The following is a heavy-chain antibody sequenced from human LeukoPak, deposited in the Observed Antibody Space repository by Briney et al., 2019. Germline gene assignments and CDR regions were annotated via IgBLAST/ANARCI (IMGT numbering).Heavy chain of an antibody. V-gene: IGHV3-23*01. CDR1: GFTFRSYA. J-gene: IGHJ4*02. D-gene: IGHD3-9*01. Sequence: GGSLRLSCAASGFTFRSYAMSWVRQAQGKGVEWVSAIRRSCGSTYYSDSVKGRFTISRDNSKNTLYLQMNSLRAEDTAVYYCAKVFDWLSPVFDYWGQGTLVTVSS. CDR2: IRRSCGST. CDR3: AKVFDWLSPVFDY.